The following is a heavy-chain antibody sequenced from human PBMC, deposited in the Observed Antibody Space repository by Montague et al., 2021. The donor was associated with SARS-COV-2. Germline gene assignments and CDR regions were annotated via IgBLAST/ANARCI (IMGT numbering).Heavy chain of an antibody. CDR3: AGRLPQYTSGRYFDQ. CDR2: LSYSGRP. CDR1: GGSFRDYA. V-gene: IGHV4-59*08. D-gene: IGHD6-19*01. J-gene: IGHJ4*02. Sequence: SETLSLTCDFAGGSFRDYAWSWIRQPPGKRLEWIGYLSYSGRPIYNPSLESRVSISVDTSKNQFSLRLRSVIAADTAVYYCAGRLPQYTSGRYFDQWGQGNLVPV.